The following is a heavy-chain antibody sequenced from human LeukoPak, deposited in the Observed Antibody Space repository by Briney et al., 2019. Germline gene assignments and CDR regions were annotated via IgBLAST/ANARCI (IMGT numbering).Heavy chain of an antibody. CDR1: GYTFTSYD. V-gene: IGHV1-8*03. J-gene: IGHJ4*02. CDR3: AGGHYSYNGFRSGYFQQLNYFDY. CDR2: MNPNSGNT. D-gene: IGHD3-3*01. Sequence: ASVTVSCKASGYTFTSYDINWVRQATGQGLEWMGWMNPNSGNTGYAQKFQGRVTITRNTSISTAYMELNSLRSEDTAVYYCAGGHYSYNGFRSGYFQQLNYFDYWGQGTLVTVSA.